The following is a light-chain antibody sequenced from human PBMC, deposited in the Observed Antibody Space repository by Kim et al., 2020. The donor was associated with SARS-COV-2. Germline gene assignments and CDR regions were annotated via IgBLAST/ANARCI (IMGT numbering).Light chain of an antibody. CDR2: RNN. Sequence: QSVLTQPPSASGTPGQRVTISCSGSNSNIGRHTVNWYQQLPGTAPKLLIYRNNQRPSGVPDRFSGSKSGTSASLAISGLQSEDEADYYCAAWDDSLNEVFGGGTQLTVL. J-gene: IGLJ2*01. V-gene: IGLV1-44*01. CDR3: AAWDDSLNEV. CDR1: NSNIGRHT.